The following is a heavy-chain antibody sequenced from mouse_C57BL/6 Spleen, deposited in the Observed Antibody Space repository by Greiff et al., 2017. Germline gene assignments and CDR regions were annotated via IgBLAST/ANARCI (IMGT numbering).Heavy chain of an antibody. CDR1: GYTFTSYW. Sequence: QVQLQQSGAELVKPGASVKLSCKASGYTFTSYWMQWVKQRPGQGLEWIGEIDPSDSYTNSNQKFKGKATLTVDTSSSTAYMQLSSLTSEDSAVYYCARKGAYGSSSWFAYWGQGTLVTVSA. D-gene: IGHD1-1*01. CDR2: IDPSDSYT. V-gene: IGHV1-50*01. J-gene: IGHJ3*01. CDR3: ARKGAYGSSSWFAY.